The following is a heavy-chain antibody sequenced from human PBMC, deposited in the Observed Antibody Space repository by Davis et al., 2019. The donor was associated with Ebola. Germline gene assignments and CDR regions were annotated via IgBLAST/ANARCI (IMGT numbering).Heavy chain of an antibody. Sequence: AASVKVSCKASGGTFSSYAISWVRQAPGQGLEWMGGIIPIFGTANYAQKFQGRVTITADKSTSTAYMELSSLKSEDTTVYYCARDSLPAQYTTIYYNVANFDYWGQGTLVTVSS. J-gene: IGHJ4*02. CDR1: GGTFSSYA. CDR3: ARDSLPAQYTTIYYNVANFDY. CDR2: IIPIFGTA. D-gene: IGHD1-26*01. V-gene: IGHV1-69*06.